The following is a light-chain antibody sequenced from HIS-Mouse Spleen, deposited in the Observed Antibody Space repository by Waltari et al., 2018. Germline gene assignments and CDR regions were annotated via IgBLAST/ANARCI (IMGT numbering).Light chain of an antibody. J-gene: IGLJ2*01. CDR2: EDS. Sequence: SYELTQPPSVSVSPGQTARITCSGDALPKKYAYWYQQKSGQAPVLVIYEDSKRPSGIPEGFFGSRSGKMATLTISGAQVEDEADYYCYSTDSSGNHRVFGGGTKLTVL. CDR3: YSTDSSGNHRV. CDR1: ALPKKY. V-gene: IGLV3-10*01.